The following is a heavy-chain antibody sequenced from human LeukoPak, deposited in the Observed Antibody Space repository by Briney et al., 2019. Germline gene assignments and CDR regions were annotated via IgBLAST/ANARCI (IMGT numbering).Heavy chain of an antibody. CDR2: IIPIFGTA. D-gene: IGHD6-13*01. Sequence: ASVKVSCKASGGTFSSYAISWVRQAPGHGLEWMGGIIPIFGTANYAQKFQGRVTIATDESTSTAYMELSSLRSEDTAVYYCARGRSSSLGFWFDPWGQGTLVTVSS. CDR1: GGTFSSYA. CDR3: ARGRSSSLGFWFDP. J-gene: IGHJ5*02. V-gene: IGHV1-69*05.